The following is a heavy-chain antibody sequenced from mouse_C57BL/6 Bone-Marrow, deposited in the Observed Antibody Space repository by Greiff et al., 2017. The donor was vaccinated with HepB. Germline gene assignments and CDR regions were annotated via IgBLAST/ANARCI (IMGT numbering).Heavy chain of an antibody. Sequence: QVQLQQPGAELVKPGASVKLSCKASGYTFTSYWMHWVKQRPGQGLEWIGMIHPNSGSTNYNEKFKSKATLTVDKSSSTAYMQLSSLTSEDSAVDYCARYGNYVDYFDYWGQGTTLTVSS. D-gene: IGHD2-1*01. CDR3: ARYGNYVDYFDY. J-gene: IGHJ2*01. CDR1: GYTFTSYW. V-gene: IGHV1-64*01. CDR2: IHPNSGST.